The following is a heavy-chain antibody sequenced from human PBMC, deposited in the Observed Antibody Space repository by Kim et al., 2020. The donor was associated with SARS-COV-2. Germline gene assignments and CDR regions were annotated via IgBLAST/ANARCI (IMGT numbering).Heavy chain of an antibody. D-gene: IGHD2-2*02. Sequence: ATTVKDRFYIARDDSKTTLYLQMSSLRAEDTAVYYCAKLKTTSCYSAMDVWGQGTTVTVSS. V-gene: IGHV3-23*01. J-gene: IGHJ6*02. CDR3: AKLKTTSCYSAMDV.